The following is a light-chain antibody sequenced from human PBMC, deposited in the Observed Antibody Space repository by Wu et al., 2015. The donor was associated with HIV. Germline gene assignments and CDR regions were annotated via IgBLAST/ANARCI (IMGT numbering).Light chain of an antibody. CDR2: AAS. Sequence: EIVLTQSPGTLSLSTGERAALSCRATQRVSGNYLAWFQQKHGQAPRLLIYAASNRATGIPDRFSGSGSGTDFALIISRLEPEDCAVYYCQQYGSSPFTFGGGTKVEIK. CDR1: QRVSGNY. J-gene: IGKJ4*01. CDR3: QQYGSSPFT. V-gene: IGKV3-20*01.